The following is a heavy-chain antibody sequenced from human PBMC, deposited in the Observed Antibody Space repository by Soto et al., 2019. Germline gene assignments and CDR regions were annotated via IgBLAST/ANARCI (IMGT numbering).Heavy chain of an antibody. J-gene: IGHJ3*02. D-gene: IGHD3-22*01. CDR2: IFHTGTT. V-gene: IGHV4-59*08. CDR3: TTEAYDNSGSLAFDI. CDR1: GGCISNYY. Sequence: SETLALTCTVYGGCISNYYYRWIRQPPGKGLEWIGYIFHTGTTSYNPSLKSRVTMSVDTSQSQFSLKLNSVTAADTAVYYCTTEAYDNSGSLAFDIWGQGTLVTVS.